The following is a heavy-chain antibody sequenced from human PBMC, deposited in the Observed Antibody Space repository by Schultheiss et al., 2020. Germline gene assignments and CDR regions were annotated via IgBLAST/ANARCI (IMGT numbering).Heavy chain of an antibody. CDR3: ARDRGKAVAGKPRHYYYGMDV. J-gene: IGHJ6*02. CDR2: IIPIFGTA. Sequence: SVKVSCKASGGTFSSYAISWVRQAPGQGLEWMGGIIPIFGTANYAQKFQGRVTITADKSTSTAYMELSSLRSEDTAVYYCARDRGKAVAGKPRHYYYGMDVWGQGTTVTVSS. CDR1: GGTFSSYA. V-gene: IGHV1-69*06. D-gene: IGHD6-19*01.